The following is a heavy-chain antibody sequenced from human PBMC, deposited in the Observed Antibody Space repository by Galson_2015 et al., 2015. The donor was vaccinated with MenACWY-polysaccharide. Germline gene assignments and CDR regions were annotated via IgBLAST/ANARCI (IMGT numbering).Heavy chain of an antibody. Sequence: SLRLSCAASGFTFSRTGMHWVRQAPGKGLEWVAVISNDGSYKYYPDSVKGRYTVSRDNSKNTLYLRINGLRTEDTAVYYCGKDRDSGSPSWFDPWGQGTLVTVSS. CDR3: GKDRDSGSPSWFDP. V-gene: IGHV3-30*18. J-gene: IGHJ5*02. CDR1: GFTFSRTG. CDR2: ISNDGSYK. D-gene: IGHD5-12*01.